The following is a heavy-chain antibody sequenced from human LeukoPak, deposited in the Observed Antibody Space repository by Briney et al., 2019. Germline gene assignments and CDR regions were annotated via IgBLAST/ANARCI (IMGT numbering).Heavy chain of an antibody. CDR1: GFTFSSHW. V-gene: IGHV3-74*01. Sequence: GGSLRLSCAASGFTFSSHWMYWVRQAPGKGLVWVSRINSGGSTTSYADSVKGRFTISRDNAKNTLYLQMNSLRAEDTAVYYCARVGTTSNFYYYYGMDVWGQGTTVTVSS. CDR2: INSGGSTT. D-gene: IGHD2/OR15-2a*01. J-gene: IGHJ6*02. CDR3: ARVGTTSNFYYYYGMDV.